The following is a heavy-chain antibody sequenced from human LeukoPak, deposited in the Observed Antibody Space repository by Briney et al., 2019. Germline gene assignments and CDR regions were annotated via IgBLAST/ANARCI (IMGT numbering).Heavy chain of an antibody. J-gene: IGHJ4*02. Sequence: GESLNISCQGSPHSFTTYWTTWVRHMPLQGLDWMGILSSGDFDIRYSPSFQCQVNISADKSISTAYLQWSSLKASDTAMYYCARLYDSSGLTFDYWGQGTLVTVSS. CDR1: PHSFTTYW. V-gene: IGHV5-51*01. CDR2: LSSGDFDI. CDR3: ARLYDSSGLTFDY. D-gene: IGHD3-22*01.